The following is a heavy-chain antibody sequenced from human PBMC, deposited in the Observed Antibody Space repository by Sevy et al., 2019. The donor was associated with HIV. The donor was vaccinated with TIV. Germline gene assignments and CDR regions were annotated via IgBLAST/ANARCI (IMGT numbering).Heavy chain of an antibody. CDR3: AREAGGYDYDYGTDV. CDR2: IYYNGHT. V-gene: IGHV4-39*02. Sequence: SETLSLTCSVSGGTIVSSGHYWGWIRQTPGKGLEWIGSIYYNGHTYYNPSLNSRPTISIDTSKNQFSLNLSPVTAADTDIYFCAREAGGYDYDYGTDVWCQGTTVTVSS. D-gene: IGHD5-12*01. CDR1: GGTIVSSGHY. J-gene: IGHJ6*02.